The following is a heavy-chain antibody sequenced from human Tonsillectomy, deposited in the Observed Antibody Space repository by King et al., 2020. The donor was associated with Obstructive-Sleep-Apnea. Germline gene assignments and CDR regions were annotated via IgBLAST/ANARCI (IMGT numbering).Heavy chain of an antibody. CDR2: IFYSGST. J-gene: IGHJ4*02. Sequence: QLQESGPGLVKPSETLSLTCTVSGGSISSSGYYWGWIRQPPGKGLEWIGSIFYSGSTYYNPFLKSRVTIYVDTSNIQFSLKLSSVTAADTAIYYCAGRYGDYFFDYWGQGTPVTVSS. CDR1: GGSISSSGYY. V-gene: IGHV4-39*07. CDR3: AGRYGDYFFDY. D-gene: IGHD4-17*01.